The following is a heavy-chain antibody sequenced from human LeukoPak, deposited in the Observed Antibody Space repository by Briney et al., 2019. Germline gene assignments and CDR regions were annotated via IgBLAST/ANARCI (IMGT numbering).Heavy chain of an antibody. CDR2: IFHSGST. V-gene: IGHV4-38-2*02. D-gene: IGHD6-13*01. Sequence: SETQSLTCTVSGYSISSGYYWGWIRQPPGKGLEWIGSIFHSGSTYYNPSLKSRITISVDTSKNQFSLRLSSVTAADTAVYYCARDAYTGIAAAGSGYYYMDVWGKGTTVTVSS. J-gene: IGHJ6*03. CDR3: ARDAYTGIAAAGSGYYYMDV. CDR1: GYSISSGYY.